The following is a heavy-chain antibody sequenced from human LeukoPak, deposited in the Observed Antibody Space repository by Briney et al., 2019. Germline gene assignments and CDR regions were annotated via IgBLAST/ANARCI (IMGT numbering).Heavy chain of an antibody. D-gene: IGHD6-6*01. Sequence: GGSLRLSCAASGFTFSNSYMTWVRQAPGKGLEWVANIKEDGTEKYYVDSVRGRFTISRDNAKNSLYLQMNSLRVEDTAVYYCARGSAYWGQGTLVTVSS. V-gene: IGHV3-7*04. CDR2: IKEDGTEK. CDR3: ARGSAY. CDR1: GFTFSNSY. J-gene: IGHJ4*02.